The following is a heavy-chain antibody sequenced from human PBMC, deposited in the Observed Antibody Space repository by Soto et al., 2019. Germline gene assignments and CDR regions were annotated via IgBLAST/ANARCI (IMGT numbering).Heavy chain of an antibody. Sequence: QVQLVESGGGVVQPGRSLRLSCAASGFTFSSYGMHWVRQAPGKGLEWVAVIWYDGSNKYYADSVKGRFTIYRDNSKNTLDPHINSMRAEETAVYYCAIDPPPAVRKGYLDYWGQGTLVTVSS. CDR1: GFTFSSYG. CDR2: IWYDGSNK. V-gene: IGHV3-33*01. D-gene: IGHD3-10*01. J-gene: IGHJ4*02. CDR3: AIDPPPAVRKGYLDY.